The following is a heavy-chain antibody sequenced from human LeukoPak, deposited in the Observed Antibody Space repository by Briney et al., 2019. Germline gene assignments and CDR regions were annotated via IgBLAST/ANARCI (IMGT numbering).Heavy chain of an antibody. V-gene: IGHV4-34*11. J-gene: IGHJ6*03. CDR1: GGSFSGYY. CDR2: ISYSGTT. CDR3: ARTTEGYCRGRSCYSYYYYMDV. Sequence: PSETLSLTCAVYGGSFSGYYWSWIRQPPGKGLEWIGYISYSGTTNYNPSLKSRVTISVDMSKSQFSLKLNSVTAADTAVYYCARTTEGYCRGRSCYSYYYYMDVWGKGTTVTVSS. D-gene: IGHD2-15*01.